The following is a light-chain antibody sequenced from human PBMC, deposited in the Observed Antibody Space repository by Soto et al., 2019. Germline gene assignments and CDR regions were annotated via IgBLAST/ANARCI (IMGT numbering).Light chain of an antibody. V-gene: IGKV1-5*03. CDR3: QQYNSYSPLT. Sequence: DIQMTQSPSTLSASVGDRVTITCRASQSISSWLAWYQQKPGKAPKLLIYKAFSLESGVPSRFIGSGFGTEFTLTISSLQPDDFAPYYCQQYNSYSPLTFGGGTKVEIK. J-gene: IGKJ4*01. CDR1: QSISSW. CDR2: KAF.